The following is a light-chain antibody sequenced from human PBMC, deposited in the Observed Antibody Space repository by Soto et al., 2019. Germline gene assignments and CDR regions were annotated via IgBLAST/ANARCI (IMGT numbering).Light chain of an antibody. V-gene: IGLV1-40*01. Sequence: QSVLTQPPSVSGAPGQRVTISCTGSSSNIGAGYDVHWYQQLPGTAPKLLIYSDSNRPSGVPDRFSGSKFGTSASLAITGLQAEDEADYYCQSYDTSLSGPAFGGGTKVTVL. J-gene: IGLJ2*01. CDR2: SDS. CDR3: QSYDTSLSGPA. CDR1: SSNIGAGYD.